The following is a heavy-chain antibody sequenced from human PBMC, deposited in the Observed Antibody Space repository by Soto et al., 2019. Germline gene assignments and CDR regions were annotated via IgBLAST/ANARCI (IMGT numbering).Heavy chain of an antibody. CDR3: ASSGSGSYYKDFVY. D-gene: IGHD3-10*01. V-gene: IGHV3-53*01. CDR1: GVSVGGSY. Sequence: GGSLRLSCAASGVSVGGSYMSWVRQAPGKGLQWVSIIYSDGNTYYADSVKGRFTISRDSFKNTLYLQMNSLRAEDTAVYYCASSGSGSYYKDFVYWGQGTLVTVSS. J-gene: IGHJ4*02. CDR2: IYSDGNT.